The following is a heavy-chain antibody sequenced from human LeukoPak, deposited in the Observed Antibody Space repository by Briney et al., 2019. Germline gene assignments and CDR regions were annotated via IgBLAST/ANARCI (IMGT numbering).Heavy chain of an antibody. D-gene: IGHD3-9*01. CDR3: AKSILTGYPRPYYFDY. CDR1: GFTFSSYA. CDR2: ISGSGGST. Sequence: GGSLRLSCAASGFTFSSYAMSWVRQAPGKGLEWVSAISGSGGSTYYADSVKGRFTISRDNSKNTLYLQMNSLRAEDTAVYYCAKSILTGYPRPYYFDYWGQGTLVTVSS. V-gene: IGHV3-23*01. J-gene: IGHJ4*02.